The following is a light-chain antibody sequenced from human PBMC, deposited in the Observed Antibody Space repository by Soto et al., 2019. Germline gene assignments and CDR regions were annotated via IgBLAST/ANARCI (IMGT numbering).Light chain of an antibody. V-gene: IGKV3-20*01. J-gene: IGKJ1*01. CDR1: QSVRSNY. Sequence: EIVLTQSPGTLSLSPGEGATLSCGASQSVRSNYLAWYQQKPGQAPRLLIYGASSRATGIPDRFSGSGSGTDFPLTISRLEPEDFAVYYCQQYGSSPGMFGQGTKVEIK. CDR2: GAS. CDR3: QQYGSSPGM.